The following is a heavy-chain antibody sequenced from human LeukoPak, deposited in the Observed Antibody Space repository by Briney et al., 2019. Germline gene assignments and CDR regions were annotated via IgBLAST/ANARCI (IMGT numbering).Heavy chain of an antibody. Sequence: SETLSLTCAVYGGSFSGYYWSWIRQPPGKGLEWIGEINHSGSTNYNPSLKSRVTISVDTSKNQFSLKLSSVTAADTAVYYCARGIVVVTAIPNYYYYGMDVWGQGTTVTVFS. D-gene: IGHD2-21*02. V-gene: IGHV4-34*01. CDR2: INHSGST. J-gene: IGHJ6*02. CDR1: GGSFSGYY. CDR3: ARGIVVVTAIPNYYYYGMDV.